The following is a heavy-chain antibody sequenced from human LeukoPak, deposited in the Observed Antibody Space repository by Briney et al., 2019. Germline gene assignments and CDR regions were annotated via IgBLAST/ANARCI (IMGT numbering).Heavy chain of an antibody. Sequence: SETLSLTCTVSGGSISSFYWGWIRQPDGKGLEWIGRIYTSGSTNYHTSLKRRATMSVDPPKKQFSLKLSSVTAATTADNSCARHSRQAPPILTRYSSSWAVIDYWGQGTLVTVSS. J-gene: IGHJ4*02. V-gene: IGHV4-4*07. CDR3: ARHSRQAPPILTRYSSSWAVIDY. CDR1: GGSISSFY. CDR2: IYTSGST. D-gene: IGHD6-13*01.